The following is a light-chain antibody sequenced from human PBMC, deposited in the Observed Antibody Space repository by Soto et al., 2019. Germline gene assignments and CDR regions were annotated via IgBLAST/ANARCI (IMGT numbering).Light chain of an antibody. V-gene: IGLV1-40*01. CDR1: SSNIGAGYD. CDR3: QSYDSSLSAYYV. J-gene: IGLJ1*01. CDR2: GND. Sequence: QSVLRQPPSVSGAPGQRVTISCTGSSSNIGAGYDVHWYRQLPGTAPKLLIYGNDNRPSGVPDRFSGSKSGTSASLAITGLQAEDEADYYCQSYDSSLSAYYVFGTGTKVTVL.